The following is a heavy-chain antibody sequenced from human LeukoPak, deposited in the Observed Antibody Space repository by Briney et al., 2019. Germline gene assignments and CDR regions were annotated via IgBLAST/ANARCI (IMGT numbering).Heavy chain of an antibody. D-gene: IGHD1-26*01. CDR1: GFTFSNYA. Sequence: GGSLRLSCAASGFTFSNYAMSWVRQGPGKGLEWVSTVVGGGSTYYADSLKGQFSISRDNSKNTMYLQMNSLSAKDTAVYYCAKMGRYGGSADLHWGQGTLVTVSS. CDR3: AKMGRYGGSADLH. CDR2: VVGGGST. J-gene: IGHJ4*02. V-gene: IGHV3-23*01.